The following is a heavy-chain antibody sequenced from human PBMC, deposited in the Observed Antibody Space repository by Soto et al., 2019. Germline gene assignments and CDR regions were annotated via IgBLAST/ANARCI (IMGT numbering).Heavy chain of an antibody. V-gene: IGHV3-23*01. D-gene: IGHD1-26*01. Sequence: GGSLRLSCVASGFTFDTFSMIWVRQAPGKGLEWVSRISVSEDDTFYVDSVKGRFTISRDKSKNTLYLQMNSLRAEDTALYYCARDGGVGGSYYLDKWGQGTSVTVSS. CDR2: ISVSEDDT. J-gene: IGHJ4*02. CDR3: ARDGGVGGSYYLDK. CDR1: GFTFDTFS.